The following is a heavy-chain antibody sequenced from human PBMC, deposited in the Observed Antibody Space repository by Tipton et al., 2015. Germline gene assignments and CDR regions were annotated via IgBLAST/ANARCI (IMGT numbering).Heavy chain of an antibody. CDR2: IDPQNGVT. Sequence: QLVQSGAEVGEPGASLMVSCKASGYAFTDYHMHWMRQAPGQGLEWMGQIDPQNGVTNYAQGFRGRVTMTRDAFILTAYMELRGLRSDDTAVYFCPTDSLRTTLGSHWGQGTLVTVSS. CDR1: GYAFTDYH. J-gene: IGHJ1*01. CDR3: PTDSLRTTLGSH. D-gene: IGHD1-14*01. V-gene: IGHV1-2*06.